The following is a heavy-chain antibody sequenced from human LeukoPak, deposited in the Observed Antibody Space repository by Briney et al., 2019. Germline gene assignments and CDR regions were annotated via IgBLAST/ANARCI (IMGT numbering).Heavy chain of an antibody. Sequence: GGSLRLSCTGSGFTFGHYAMAWVRQAPGKGLEWVGFIRSKAYGGTIEYAASVKGRFTISRDDSKSIAYLQMNSLKTEDTAVYYCTRVTGEVAPIVGAALGDYWGQGTLVTVSS. CDR1: GFTFGHYA. V-gene: IGHV3-49*04. CDR2: IRSKAYGGTI. D-gene: IGHD1-26*01. J-gene: IGHJ4*02. CDR3: TRVTGEVAPIVGAALGDY.